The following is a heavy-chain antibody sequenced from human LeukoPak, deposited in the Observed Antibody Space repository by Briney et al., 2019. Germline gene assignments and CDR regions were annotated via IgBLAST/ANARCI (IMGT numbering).Heavy chain of an antibody. D-gene: IGHD5-18*01. Sequence: GGSLRLSSAASGFTFSSYAMSWVRQAPGKGLEWVSAISGSGGSTYYADSVKGRFTISRDNSKNTLYLQMNSLRAEDTAVYYCAKGSRGYSYGLIDYWGQGTLVTVSS. V-gene: IGHV3-23*01. CDR1: GFTFSSYA. J-gene: IGHJ4*02. CDR3: AKGSRGYSYGLIDY. CDR2: ISGSGGST.